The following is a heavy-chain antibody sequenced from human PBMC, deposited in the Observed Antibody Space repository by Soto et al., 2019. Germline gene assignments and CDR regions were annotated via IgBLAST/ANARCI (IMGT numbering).Heavy chain of an antibody. Sequence: QVQLVESGGGVVQPGRSLRLSCAASGFTFSLYAMHWVRQAPGKGLESVTAISYDGNDKYYADSVKGRFTISRDNSKNKLYLQMISLTIEDTAVYYCAKVRSDMSAPYQEYFQRWGQGTLVTVST. D-gene: IGHD2-2*01. CDR1: GFTFSLYA. V-gene: IGHV3-30-3*01. J-gene: IGHJ1*01. CDR2: ISYDGNDK. CDR3: AKVRSDMSAPYQEYFQR.